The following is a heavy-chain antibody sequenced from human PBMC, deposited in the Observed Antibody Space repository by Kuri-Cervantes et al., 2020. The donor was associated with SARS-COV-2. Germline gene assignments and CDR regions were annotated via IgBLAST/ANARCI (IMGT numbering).Heavy chain of an antibody. J-gene: IGHJ3*02. CDR2: IYYSGST. V-gene: IGHV4-59*01. CDR3: ARADVRVMFPMVRGVIGAFDI. Sequence: SETLSLTCTVSGGSIRSSYWNWIRQPPGKGLEWIGYIYYSGSTNYNPSLKSRVTISVDTSKNQFSLKLSSVTAADTAVYYCARADVRVMFPMVRGVIGAFDIWGQGTMVTVSS. D-gene: IGHD3-10*01. CDR1: GGSIRSSY.